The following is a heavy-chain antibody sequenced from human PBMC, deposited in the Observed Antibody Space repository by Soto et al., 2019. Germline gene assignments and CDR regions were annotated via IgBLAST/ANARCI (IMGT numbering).Heavy chain of an antibody. CDR1: GGSISSSNW. V-gene: IGHV4-4*02. CDR2: IYHSGST. J-gene: IGHJ3*02. Sequence: QVQLQESGPGLVKPSGTLSLTCAVSGGSISSSNWWSWVRQPPGKGLEWIGEIYHSGSTNYNPSLQSRVTISVDKSKNQFSLKLSSVTAADTAVYYCARGATTNCSGGSCYLDIWGQGTMVTVSS. CDR3: ARGATTNCSGGSCYLDI. D-gene: IGHD2-15*01.